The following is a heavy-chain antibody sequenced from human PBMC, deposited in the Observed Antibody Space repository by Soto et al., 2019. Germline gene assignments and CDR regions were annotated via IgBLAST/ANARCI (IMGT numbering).Heavy chain of an antibody. CDR3: ALGSDILTGYSKAFDS. CDR2: ISSSGVTK. V-gene: IGHV3-11*01. Sequence: QVQLVESGGGLVKPGGSLRLSCAASGFTLSEYYMSWIRQAPGKGMEWVAYISSSGVTKYYAESVRGRFTISRVNAKNSLHLQMNSLRAEDAAVYYCALGSDILTGYSKAFDSWGQGTLVTVSS. J-gene: IGHJ4*02. CDR1: GFTLSEYY. D-gene: IGHD3-9*01.